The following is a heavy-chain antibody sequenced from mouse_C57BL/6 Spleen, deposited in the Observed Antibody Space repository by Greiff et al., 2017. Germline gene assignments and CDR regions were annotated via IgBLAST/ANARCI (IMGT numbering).Heavy chain of an antibody. V-gene: IGHV5-6*02. CDR3: ARGRHAMDY. CDR2: ISSGGSYT. CDR1: GFTFSSYG. Sequence: EVMLVESGGDLVKPGGSLKLSCAASGFTFSSYGMSWVRQTPDKRLEWVATISSGGSYTYYPDSVKGRFTISRDNAKNTLYLQMSSLKSEDTAMYYCARGRHAMDYWGQGTSVTVSS. J-gene: IGHJ4*01.